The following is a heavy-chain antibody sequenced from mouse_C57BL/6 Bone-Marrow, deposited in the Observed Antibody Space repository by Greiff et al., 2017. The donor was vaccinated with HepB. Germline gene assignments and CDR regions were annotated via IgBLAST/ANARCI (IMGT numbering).Heavy chain of an antibody. J-gene: IGHJ2*01. D-gene: IGHD1-1*01. Sequence: EVKLVESGGGLVQPGGSLKLSCAASGFTFSDYYMYWVRPTPEKRLEWVAYISNGGGSTYYPDTFKGRFTISRDKAKNTLYLQMSRLKSEDTAMYYCARRGYYGSSYDYFDYWGQGTTLTVSS. CDR2: ISNGGGST. V-gene: IGHV5-12*01. CDR3: ARRGYYGSSYDYFDY. CDR1: GFTFSDYY.